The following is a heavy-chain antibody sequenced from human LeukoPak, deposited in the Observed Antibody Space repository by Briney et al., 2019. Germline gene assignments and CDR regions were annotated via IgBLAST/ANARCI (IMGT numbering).Heavy chain of an antibody. J-gene: IGHJ4*02. V-gene: IGHV1-3*01. CDR3: ARAIYDILTGYYQTPMGY. D-gene: IGHD3-9*01. CDR1: GYTFSTYP. Sequence: GASVKVSCKASGYTFSTYPMNWVRQAPGQRLEWMGWINAGNGNTKYSQKFQGRVTITRDTSASTAYMELSSLRSEDTAVYYCARAIYDILTGYYQTPMGYWGQGTLVTVSS. CDR2: INAGNGNT.